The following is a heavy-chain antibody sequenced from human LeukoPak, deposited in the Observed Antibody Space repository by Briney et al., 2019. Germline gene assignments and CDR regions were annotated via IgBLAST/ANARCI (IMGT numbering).Heavy chain of an antibody. J-gene: IGHJ4*02. CDR3: ARNYYDSSGYQPLDY. CDR2: INHSGST. CDR1: GGSFSGYY. Sequence: SETLSLTCAVYGGSFSGYYWSWIRQPPGKGLEWIGEINHSGSTNYNPSLKSRVTISVDTSKNQFSLKLSSVTAADTAVYYCARNYYDSSGYQPLDYWGQGTLVTVSS. D-gene: IGHD3-22*01. V-gene: IGHV4-34*01.